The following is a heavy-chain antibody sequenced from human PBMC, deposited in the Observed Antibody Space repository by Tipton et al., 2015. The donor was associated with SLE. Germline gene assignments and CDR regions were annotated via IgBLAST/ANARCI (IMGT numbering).Heavy chain of an antibody. Sequence: TLSLTCTVSGDSISTGNYYWSWIRQPAGKGLEWIGRIYPTGNTDYNPSLKTRVTISVDTSKNQFSLKLNSVTAADTAVYYCARETEVITRWNGLTYYFDYWGQGTLVTVSS. CDR3: ARETEVITRWNGLTYYFDY. V-gene: IGHV4-61*02. CDR2: IYPTGNT. CDR1: GDSISTGNYY. D-gene: IGHD3-22*01. J-gene: IGHJ4*02.